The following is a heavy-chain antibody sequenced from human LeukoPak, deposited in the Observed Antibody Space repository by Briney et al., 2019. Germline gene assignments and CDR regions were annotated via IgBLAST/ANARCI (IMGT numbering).Heavy chain of an antibody. CDR2: IWDDGIKK. D-gene: IGHD3-22*01. Sequence: PGRSLRLSCAASGFTFNTYGMHWVRQAPGKGLEWVAVIWDDGIKKYYADSVKGRFTISRDNSKNMLYLQMNSLRAEDTAVYYCASQSTMTTPTDYWDQGTLVTVSS. CDR1: GFTFNTYG. CDR3: ASQSTMTTPTDY. V-gene: IGHV3-33*01. J-gene: IGHJ4*02.